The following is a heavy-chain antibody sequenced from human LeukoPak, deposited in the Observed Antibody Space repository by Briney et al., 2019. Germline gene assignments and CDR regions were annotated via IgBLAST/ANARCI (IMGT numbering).Heavy chain of an antibody. Sequence: ASVKVSCKASGYTFTSYYMHWVRQAPGQGLEWMGIINPSGGSTSYAQKFQGRVTMTRDTSTSTVYMELSSLRSEDTAVYYCARRSRGSGYYNRHHAFDIWGQGTMVTVSP. CDR3: ARRSRGSGYYNRHHAFDI. CDR1: GYTFTSYY. J-gene: IGHJ3*02. CDR2: INPSGGST. V-gene: IGHV1-46*01. D-gene: IGHD3-22*01.